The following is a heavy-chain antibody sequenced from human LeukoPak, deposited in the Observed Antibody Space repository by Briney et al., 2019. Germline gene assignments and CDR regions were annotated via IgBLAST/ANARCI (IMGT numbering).Heavy chain of an antibody. V-gene: IGHV4-39*01. CDR2: IFRTGST. D-gene: IGHD3-10*01. CDR3: ARRPRGGWFDP. J-gene: IGHJ5*02. CDR1: GGSIDSSSYY. Sequence: SETLSLTCAVSGGSIDSSSYYWGWIRQPPGKGLGWIGSIFRTGSTYYNPSLKSRLTISVDTSKNQFSLKLTSVTAADTAVYYCARRPRGGWFDPWGQGTLVTVSS.